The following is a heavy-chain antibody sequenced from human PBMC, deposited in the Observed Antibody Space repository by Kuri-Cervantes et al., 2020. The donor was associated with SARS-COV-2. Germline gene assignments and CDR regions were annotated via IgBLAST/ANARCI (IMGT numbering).Heavy chain of an antibody. CDR3: ARHWMTDELLDEVAS. CDR2: IYYSGST. J-gene: IGHJ5*01. Sequence: SETLSLTCTVSGGSISSSSYYWGWIRQPPGKGLEWIGSIYYSGSTYYNPSLKSRVTISVDTSKNQFSLKLSSVTAADTAVYYCARHWMTDELLDEVASWGQGTLVTVSS. CDR1: GGSISSSSYY. D-gene: IGHD2-21*01. V-gene: IGHV4-39*01.